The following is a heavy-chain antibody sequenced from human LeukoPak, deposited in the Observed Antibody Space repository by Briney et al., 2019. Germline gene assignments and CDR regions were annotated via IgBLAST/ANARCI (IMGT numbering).Heavy chain of an antibody. CDR3: TKDLRYCSGGSCYNS. Sequence: GGSLRLSCAASGLTFSSYAMSWVRQAPGKGLEWVSAISGSGGSTYYADSVKGRFTISRDNSKNTLYLQMNSLRAEDTAVYYCTKDLRYCSGGSCYNSWGQGTLVTVSS. D-gene: IGHD2-15*01. CDR1: GLTFSSYA. J-gene: IGHJ4*02. V-gene: IGHV3-23*01. CDR2: ISGSGGST.